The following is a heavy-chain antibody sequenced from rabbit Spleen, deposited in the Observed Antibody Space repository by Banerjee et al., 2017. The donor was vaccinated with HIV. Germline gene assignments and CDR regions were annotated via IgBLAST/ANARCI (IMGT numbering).Heavy chain of an antibody. Sequence: QEQLVESGGGLVQPEGSLTLTCKASGFSFTYGYVMCWVRQAPGKGLEWIGCINSSSGSTVYATWAKGRFTIYRASWTAVTLQMTSLTAADTASYFCARDSINGGHDFDLWGPGTLVTVS. V-gene: IGHV1S45*01. CDR3: ARDSINGGHDFDL. CDR1: GFSFTYGYV. CDR2: INSSSGST. D-gene: IGHD3-1*01. J-gene: IGHJ4*01.